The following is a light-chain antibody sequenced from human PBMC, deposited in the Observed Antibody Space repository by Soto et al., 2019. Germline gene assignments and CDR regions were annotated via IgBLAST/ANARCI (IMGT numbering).Light chain of an antibody. CDR3: SSYTNSRTQV. CDR2: EVS. Sequence: QSALTQPASVSGSPGQSITISCTGTSSDIGGYKHVAWYQQHPGKAPKLMIYEVSNRPSGVSNRFSGSKSGNTASLTISGLQAEDEADCYCSSYTNSRTQVFGTGTKGTVL. CDR1: SSDIGGYKH. V-gene: IGLV2-14*01. J-gene: IGLJ1*01.